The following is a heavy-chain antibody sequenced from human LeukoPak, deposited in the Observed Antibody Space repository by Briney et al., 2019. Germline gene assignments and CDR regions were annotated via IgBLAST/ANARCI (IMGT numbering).Heavy chain of an antibody. CDR2: MNPNSGNT. V-gene: IGHV1-8*02. Sequence: ASVKVSCKASGGTFSSYAISWVRQAPGQGLEWMGWMNPNSGNTGYAQKFQGRVTMTRNTSISTAYMELSSLRSEDTAVYYCARADGKVWGKGTTVTVSS. CDR1: GGTFSSYA. CDR3: ARADGKV. J-gene: IGHJ6*04.